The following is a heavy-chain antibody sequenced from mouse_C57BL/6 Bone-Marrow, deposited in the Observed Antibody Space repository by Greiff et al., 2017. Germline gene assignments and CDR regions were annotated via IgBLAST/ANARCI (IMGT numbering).Heavy chain of an antibody. CDR2: INPGSGGT. CDR1: GYAFTNYL. Sequence: QVQLQQSGAELVRPGTSVKVSCKASGYAFTNYLIEWVKQRPGQGLEWIGVINPGSGGTNYNEKFKGKATLTADKSSSTAYMQLSSLTSEDSAVYFCGRKGNYYAMDYWGQGTSVTVSS. V-gene: IGHV1-54*01. J-gene: IGHJ4*01. CDR3: GRKGNYYAMDY.